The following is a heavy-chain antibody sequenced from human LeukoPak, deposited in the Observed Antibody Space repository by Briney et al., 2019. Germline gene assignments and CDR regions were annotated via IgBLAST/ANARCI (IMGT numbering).Heavy chain of an antibody. J-gene: IGHJ4*02. CDR1: GCTISSHY. V-gene: IGHV4-59*11. Sequence: SETLSLTCTASGCTISSHYWSWIRQPPGKGLEWIGYIYHSGSTNYNPSLRSRVTISVDTSKNQFSLKLRSVTAADAAVYYCARDANFDSWGRGTLVTVSS. CDR3: ARDANFDS. CDR2: IYHSGST.